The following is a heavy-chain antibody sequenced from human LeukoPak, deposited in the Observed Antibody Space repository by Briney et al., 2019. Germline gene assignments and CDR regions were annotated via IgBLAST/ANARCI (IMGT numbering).Heavy chain of an antibody. Sequence: GGSLRLSCAASGYTFSSYAMSWVRQAPGKGLEWVSAISGSGGSTYYADSVKGRFTISRDNSKNTLYLQMNSLRAAVTAVYYCEKGPGIAARLAYWGQGTLVTVSS. CDR2: ISGSGGST. D-gene: IGHD6-6*01. CDR1: GYTFSSYA. CDR3: EKGPGIAARLAY. J-gene: IGHJ4*02. V-gene: IGHV3-23*01.